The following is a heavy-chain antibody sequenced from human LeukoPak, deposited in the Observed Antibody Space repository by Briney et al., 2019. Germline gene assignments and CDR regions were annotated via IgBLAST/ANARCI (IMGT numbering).Heavy chain of an antibody. CDR3: ARGLMMAVAGRGEFHY. V-gene: IGHV4-59*01. CDR2: IYYSGST. CDR1: GGSISSYY. D-gene: IGHD6-13*01. J-gene: IGHJ4*02. Sequence: SETLSLTCTVSGGSISSYYWSWIRQPPGKGLERIGYIYYSGSTNYNPSLKSRVTISVDTSKNQFSLKLSSVTAADTAVYYCARGLMMAVAGRGEFHYWGQGTLVTVSS.